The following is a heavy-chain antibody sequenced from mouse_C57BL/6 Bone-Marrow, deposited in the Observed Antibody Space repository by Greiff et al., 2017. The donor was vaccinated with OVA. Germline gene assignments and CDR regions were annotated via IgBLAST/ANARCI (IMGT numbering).Heavy chain of an antibody. V-gene: IGHV1-69*01. J-gene: IGHJ3*01. Sequence: QVQLQQPGAELVMPGASVKLSCKASGYTFTSYWMHWVKQRPGQGLEWIGEIAPSDSYTNYNQKFKGKSTLPVDKSASTAYMQLSSLTAEDSAVYYCARRGGNYDWFAYWGQGTLVTVSA. D-gene: IGHD2-1*01. CDR3: ARRGGNYDWFAY. CDR2: IAPSDSYT. CDR1: GYTFTSYW.